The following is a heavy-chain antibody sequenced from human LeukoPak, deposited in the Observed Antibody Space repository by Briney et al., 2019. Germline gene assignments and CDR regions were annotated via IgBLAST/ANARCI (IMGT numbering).Heavy chain of an antibody. D-gene: IGHD5-12*01. CDR1: GFTFSNAW. CDR2: IKSKTDGGTT. CDR3: ARERGYSGYDLDY. Sequence: PGGSLRLSCAASGFTFSNAWMSWVRQAPGKGLEWVGRIKSKTDGGTTDYAAPVKGRFTISRDDSKNTLYLQMGSLRAEDMAVYYCARERGYSGYDLDYWGQGTLVTVSS. V-gene: IGHV3-15*01. J-gene: IGHJ4*02.